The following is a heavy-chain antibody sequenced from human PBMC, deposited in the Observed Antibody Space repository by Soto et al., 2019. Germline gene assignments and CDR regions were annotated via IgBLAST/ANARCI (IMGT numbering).Heavy chain of an antibody. V-gene: IGHV3-21*01. D-gene: IGHD1-7*01. CDR1: GFTFSSYS. J-gene: IGHJ6*03. CDR2: ISSSSSYI. CDR3: ARNLLELGYYYYMDV. Sequence: GGSLRLSCAASGFTFSSYSMNWVRQAPGKGLEWVSSISSSSSYIYYADSVKGRFTISRDNAKNSLYLQMNSLRAEDTAVYYCARNLLELGYYYYMDVWGKGTTVTVSS.